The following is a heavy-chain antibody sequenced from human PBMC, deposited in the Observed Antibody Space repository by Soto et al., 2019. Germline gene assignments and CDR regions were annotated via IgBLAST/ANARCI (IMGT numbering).Heavy chain of an antibody. CDR1: GGSISSSSYY. CDR2: IYYSGST. V-gene: IGHV4-39*01. D-gene: IGHD4-17*01. Sequence: QLQLQESGPGLVKPSETLSLTCTVSGGSISSSSYYWGWIRQPPGKGLEWIGCIYYSGSTYYNPSLKIPGTIPVDTSKYQFSLQRSSVTAADTAVYYCASYGASGDYSTLVWFDPWGQGTLVTVSS. CDR3: ASYGASGDYSTLVWFDP. J-gene: IGHJ5*02.